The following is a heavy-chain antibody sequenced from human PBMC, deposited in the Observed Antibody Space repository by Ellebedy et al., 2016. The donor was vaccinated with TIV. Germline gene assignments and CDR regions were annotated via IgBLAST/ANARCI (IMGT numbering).Heavy chain of an antibody. J-gene: IGHJ6*02. CDR2: INHSGST. Sequence: SETLSLTCAVYGGSFSGYYWSWIHQPPGKGLEWIGEINHSGSTNYNPSLKSRVTISVDTSKNQFSLKLSSVTAADTAVYYCAHRRSYYYGMDVWGQGTTVTVSS. V-gene: IGHV4-34*01. CDR3: AHRRSYYYGMDV. CDR1: GGSFSGYY.